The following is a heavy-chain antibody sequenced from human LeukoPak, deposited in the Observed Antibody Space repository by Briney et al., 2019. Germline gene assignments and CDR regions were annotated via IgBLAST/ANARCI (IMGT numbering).Heavy chain of an antibody. V-gene: IGHV5-51*01. D-gene: IGHD3-22*01. Sequence: GESLKISCKGSGYSFTSYWIGWVRQMPGKGLEWMGIIYPGDSDTGYSPSFQGQVTISADKSIRTAYLQWSSLKASDTAMYYCARLRDSSGYYLPFDYWGQGALVTVSS. J-gene: IGHJ4*02. CDR2: IYPGDSDT. CDR3: ARLRDSSGYYLPFDY. CDR1: GYSFTSYW.